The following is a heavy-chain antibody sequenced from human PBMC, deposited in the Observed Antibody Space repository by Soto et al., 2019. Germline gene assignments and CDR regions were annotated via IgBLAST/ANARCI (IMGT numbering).Heavy chain of an antibody. D-gene: IGHD1-1*01. Sequence: GGSLRLSCAVVGMTVSGRKYVAWVRQAPGKGLEWVSGVYDADGKYYADSVKGRFTTSRDSSKTIVYLEMNDLGPEDTAIYYCATWLQREHAYDVWGQGTTVTVSS. CDR2: VYDADGK. CDR1: GMTVSGRKY. V-gene: IGHV3-53*01. J-gene: IGHJ3*01. CDR3: ATWLQREHAYDV.